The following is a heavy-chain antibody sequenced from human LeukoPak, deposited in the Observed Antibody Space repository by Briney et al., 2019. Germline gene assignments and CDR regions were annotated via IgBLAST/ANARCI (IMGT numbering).Heavy chain of an antibody. CDR1: GGTLNSHI. D-gene: IGHD1-26*01. V-gene: IGHV1-69*08. CDR3: ARVNLRGSKYNWFDP. CDR2: ITPIIDSA. Sequence: GASVKVSCKTSGGTLNSHIFTWVRQAPGQGLEWMGRITPIIDSAKYAQRFQGRVTITADNSTATVYMELSSLRTEDTAVYYCARVNLRGSKYNWFDPWGQGTLVTVSS. J-gene: IGHJ5*02.